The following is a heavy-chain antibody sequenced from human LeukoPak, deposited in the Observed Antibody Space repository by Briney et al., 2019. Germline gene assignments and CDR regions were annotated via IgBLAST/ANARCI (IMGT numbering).Heavy chain of an antibody. Sequence: PGGSLRLSCAASGFSLSSSWMHWVRQAPGQGLVWVSRINSDGSITSYADSVKGRFTISRDSAKNTLYLQMNSLRVEDTAVYYCAKVGVAGTVYWGLGTLVTVSS. CDR1: GFSLSSSW. CDR2: INSDGSIT. D-gene: IGHD6-19*01. J-gene: IGHJ4*02. CDR3: AKVGVAGTVY. V-gene: IGHV3-74*01.